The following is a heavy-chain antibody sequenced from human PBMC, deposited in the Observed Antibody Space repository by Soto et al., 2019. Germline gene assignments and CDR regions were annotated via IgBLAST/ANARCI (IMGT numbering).Heavy chain of an antibody. CDR3: ARDGLYDFWSGNRLQFDY. CDR1: GYTFTGYY. Sequence: ASVKVSCKASGYTFTGYYMHWVRQAPGQGLEWMGWINPNSGGTNYAQKFQGRVTMTRDTSISTAYMELSRLRSDGTAVYYCARDGLYDFWSGNRLQFDYWGQGTLVTVSS. V-gene: IGHV1-2*02. D-gene: IGHD3-3*01. J-gene: IGHJ4*02. CDR2: INPNSGGT.